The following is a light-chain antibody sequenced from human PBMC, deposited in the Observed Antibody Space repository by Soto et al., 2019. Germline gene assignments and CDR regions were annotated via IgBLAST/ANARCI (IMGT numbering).Light chain of an antibody. V-gene: IGLV3-25*02. CDR2: KDT. Sequence: SYELTQPPSVSVSPGHTSRITCSGDALPKQFASWYQQKPGQAPLLVIYKDTYRPSGIPERFSGSSSGTTVTLTISGVQAEDDADYSCQSADSGGISFVFGTGTKVTVL. CDR1: ALPKQF. CDR3: QSADSGGISFV. J-gene: IGLJ1*01.